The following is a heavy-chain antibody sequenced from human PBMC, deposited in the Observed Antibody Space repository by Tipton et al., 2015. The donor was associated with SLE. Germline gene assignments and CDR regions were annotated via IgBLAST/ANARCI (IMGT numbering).Heavy chain of an antibody. D-gene: IGHD3-10*01. CDR3: ARVDGSYFSDIMDF. Sequence: TLSLTCTVSGGSISSYYWSWIRQPPGKGLEWIGDASYSGRPNSNPSLKSRVTVSVDTSQNQFSLRLRSVTAADSAVYYCARVDGSYFSDIMDFWGKGTTVTFSS. CDR2: ASYSGRP. J-gene: IGHJ6*03. V-gene: IGHV4-59*01. CDR1: GGSISSYY.